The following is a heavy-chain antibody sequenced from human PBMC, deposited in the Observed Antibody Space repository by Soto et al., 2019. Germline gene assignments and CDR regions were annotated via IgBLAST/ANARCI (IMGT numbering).Heavy chain of an antibody. CDR2: IWYDGSNK. Sequence: GGSLGLSCAASGFTFSSYAMHWVRQAPGKGLEWVAVIWYDGSNKYYADSVKGRFTISRDNSKKTLYLQMNSLRAEDTAVYYCARGYPDVWGQGTTVTVSS. V-gene: IGHV3-33*08. J-gene: IGHJ6*02. CDR3: ARGYPDV. CDR1: GFTFSSYA. D-gene: IGHD5-18*01.